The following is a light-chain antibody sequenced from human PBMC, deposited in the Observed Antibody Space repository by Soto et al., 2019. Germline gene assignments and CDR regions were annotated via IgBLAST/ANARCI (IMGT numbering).Light chain of an antibody. J-gene: IGKJ5*01. CDR1: QTFSNY. Sequence: DIPVTQSPSSMSASVGDRVTITCWARQTFSNYLNWYQQKPGKAHKLLIYAAYSLQSGVQSRFSGSGFGTDFTLTISSLQPEDFATYYCKQSYSTPITFGQGTRLEIK. CDR2: AAY. V-gene: IGKV1-39*01. CDR3: KQSYSTPIT.